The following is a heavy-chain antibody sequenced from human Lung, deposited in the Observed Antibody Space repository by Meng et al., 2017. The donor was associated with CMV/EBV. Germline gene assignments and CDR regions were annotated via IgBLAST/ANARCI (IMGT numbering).Heavy chain of an antibody. J-gene: IGHJ4*02. CDR1: GFTFRVSS. D-gene: IGHD4-17*01. V-gene: IGHV3-21*01. CDR3: ARGLGYGDYEMNYLDY. Sequence: GSXRLSXXASGFTFRVSSMNWVRQAPGKGLEWVASISGNHRHIHYADSVKGRFTISRDNGKESLYLEMNSLRVEDTAVYYCARGLGYGDYEMNYLDYWGQGTLVTVSS. CDR2: ISGNHRHI.